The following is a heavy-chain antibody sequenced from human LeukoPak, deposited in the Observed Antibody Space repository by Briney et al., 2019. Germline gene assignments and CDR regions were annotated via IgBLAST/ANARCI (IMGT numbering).Heavy chain of an antibody. CDR2: IYHSGST. CDR3: ARGRRGSWFDP. J-gene: IGHJ5*02. Sequence: PSETLSLTCAVSGGSISSGGYSWSWIRQPPGKGLEWNGYIYHSGSTYYNPSLKSRVTISVDRSKNQFPLKLSSVTAADTAVYYCARGRRGSWFDPWGQGTLVTVSS. D-gene: IGHD2-15*01. CDR1: GGSISSGGYS. V-gene: IGHV4-30-2*01.